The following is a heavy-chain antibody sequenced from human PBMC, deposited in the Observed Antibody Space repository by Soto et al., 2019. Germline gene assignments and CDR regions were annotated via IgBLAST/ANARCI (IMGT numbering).Heavy chain of an antibody. CDR1: GGTFSSYA. V-gene: IGHV1-69*01. CDR2: IIPIFGTA. CDR3: ARRYHYSGYDLPRYYYYGMDV. Sequence: QVQLVQSGAEVKQPGSSVKVSCKASGGTFSSYAISWVRQAPGQGLEWMGGIIPIFGTANYAQKFQGRVTITADESTSTAYMELSSLRSEDTAVYYCARRYHYSGYDLPRYYYYGMDVWGQGTTVTVSS. J-gene: IGHJ6*02. D-gene: IGHD5-12*01.